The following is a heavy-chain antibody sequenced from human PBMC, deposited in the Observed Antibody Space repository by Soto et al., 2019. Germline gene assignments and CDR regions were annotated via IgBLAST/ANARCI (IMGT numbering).Heavy chain of an antibody. CDR1: GVSLNTDDTW. CDR2: YQSGGST. V-gene: IGHV4-30-4*01. CDR3: GRSRQMESGNDYGLDV. D-gene: IGHD1-1*01. J-gene: IGHJ6*02. Sequence: QVQLQESGSGLVKPSQSLSLTCTVSGVSLNTDDTWWSWIRQSPGKGLEIIGYYQSGGSTSYDASFRSRVIISADTSNSQVSLKLSSVTVADTAVSFCGRSRQMESGNDYGLDVWGQGTTVTVSS.